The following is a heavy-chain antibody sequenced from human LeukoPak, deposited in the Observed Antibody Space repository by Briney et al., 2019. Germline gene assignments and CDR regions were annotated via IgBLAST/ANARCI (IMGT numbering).Heavy chain of an antibody. CDR1: GGTFSSYA. CDR3: AREPSPGSYDAFDI. D-gene: IGHD3-10*01. J-gene: IGHJ3*02. Sequence: GASVKVFCKASGGTFSSYAISRVRQAPGQGLEWMGGIIPIFGTANYAQKFQGRVTITADKSTSTAYMELSSLRSEDTAVYYCAREPSPGSYDAFDIWGQGTMVTVSS. CDR2: IIPIFGTA. V-gene: IGHV1-69*06.